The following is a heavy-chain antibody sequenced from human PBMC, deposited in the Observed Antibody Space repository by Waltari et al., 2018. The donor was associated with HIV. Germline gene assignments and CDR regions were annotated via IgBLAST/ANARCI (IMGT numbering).Heavy chain of an antibody. CDR1: GFTVSSNY. Sequence: EVQLVESGGGLIQPGGSLRLSCAASGFTVSSNYMSWVRQAPGKGLEWVSVIYSGGSTYYADSVKGRFTISRDNSKNTLYLQMNSLRAEDTAVYYCARERGTVTTKWFDPWGQGTLVTVSS. V-gene: IGHV3-53*01. J-gene: IGHJ5*02. CDR3: ARERGTVTTKWFDP. D-gene: IGHD4-17*01. CDR2: IYSGGST.